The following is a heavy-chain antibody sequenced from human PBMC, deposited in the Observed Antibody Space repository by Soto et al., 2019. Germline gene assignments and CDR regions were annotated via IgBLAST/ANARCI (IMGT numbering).Heavy chain of an antibody. CDR2: IIPLFGTA. Sequence: QVQLVQSGAEVRKPGSSVKVSCKASGGTFSTYTIYWVRQAPGQGLEWMGRIIPLFGTAKYAQNFQDRVTITAEESTTTAYMELTALSSEDTAVYYCARVRVPADWLDPWGQGTLVTVSS. CDR3: ARVRVPADWLDP. CDR1: GGTFSTYT. V-gene: IGHV1-69*18. J-gene: IGHJ5*02.